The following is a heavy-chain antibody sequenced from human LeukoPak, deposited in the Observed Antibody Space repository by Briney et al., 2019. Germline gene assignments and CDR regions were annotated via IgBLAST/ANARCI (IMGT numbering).Heavy chain of an antibody. J-gene: IGHJ4*02. Sequence: GRSLRLSCAASGFTFSSYGMHWVRQAPGKGLEWVAVIWYDGSNKYYADSVKGRFTISRDNSKNTLYLQMNSLRAEDTAVYYCAKDQQLRGPWYYFDYWGQGTLVTVSS. D-gene: IGHD6-13*01. CDR2: IWYDGSNK. V-gene: IGHV3-33*06. CDR1: GFTFSSYG. CDR3: AKDQQLRGPWYYFDY.